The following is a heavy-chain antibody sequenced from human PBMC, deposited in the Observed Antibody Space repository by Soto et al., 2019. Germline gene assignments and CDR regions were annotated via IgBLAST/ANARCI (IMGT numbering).Heavy chain of an antibody. CDR2: IIPILGIA. CDR1: GGTFSSYT. J-gene: IGHJ4*02. Sequence: WASVKFYCKASGGTFSSYTISWVRQAPGQGLEWMGRIIPILGIANYAQKFQGRVTITADKSTSTAYMELSSLRSEDTAVYYCARDYDFWSGGFDYWGQGTLVTVSS. CDR3: ARDYDFWSGGFDY. V-gene: IGHV1-69*02. D-gene: IGHD3-3*01.